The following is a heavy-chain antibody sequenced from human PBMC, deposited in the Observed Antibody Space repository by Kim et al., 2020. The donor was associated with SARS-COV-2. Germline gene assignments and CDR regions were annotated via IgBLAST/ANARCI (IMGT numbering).Heavy chain of an antibody. D-gene: IGHD1-26*01. CDR3: AKDASLGSYYYYYMDV. Sequence: SVKGRFTISRDNSKTTLYLKMNSLRAEDTAVYYCAKDASLGSYYYYYMDVWGKGTTVTVSS. J-gene: IGHJ6*03. V-gene: IGHV3-23*01.